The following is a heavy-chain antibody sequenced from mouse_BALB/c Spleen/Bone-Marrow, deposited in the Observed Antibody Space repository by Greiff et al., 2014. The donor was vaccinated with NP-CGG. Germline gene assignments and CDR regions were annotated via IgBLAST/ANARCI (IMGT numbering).Heavy chain of an antibody. D-gene: IGHD2-1*01. J-gene: IGHJ4*01. Sequence: QVQLKESGSVLVRPGASVKLSCKASGYTFTSPWMHWAKQRPGQGLEWIGEIHPNSGNTNYNEKFKGKATLTVDTSSSTAYVDLSSLTSEDSAVYYCARIYYGNFYAMAYWGPRTSVTVSS. CDR1: GYTFTSPW. CDR2: IHPNSGNT. CDR3: ARIYYGNFYAMAY. V-gene: IGHV1S130*01.